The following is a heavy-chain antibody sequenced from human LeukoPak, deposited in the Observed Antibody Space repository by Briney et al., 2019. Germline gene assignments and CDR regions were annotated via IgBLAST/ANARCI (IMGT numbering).Heavy chain of an antibody. Sequence: SSETLSLTCTVSGGSISSGGYYWSWIRQHPGKGLEWIGYIYYSGSTYYNPSLKSRVNISVDTSKNQFSLKLSSVTAADTAVYYCASEGSINAFDIWGQGTMVTVSS. D-gene: IGHD3-3*02. V-gene: IGHV4-31*03. CDR3: ASEGSINAFDI. CDR1: GGSISSGGYY. CDR2: IYYSGST. J-gene: IGHJ3*02.